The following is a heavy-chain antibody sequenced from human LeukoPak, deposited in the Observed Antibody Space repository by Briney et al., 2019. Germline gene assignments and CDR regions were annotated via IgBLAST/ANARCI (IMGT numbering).Heavy chain of an antibody. J-gene: IGHJ4*02. V-gene: IGHV3-20*04. CDR1: GFTFDDYG. D-gene: IGHD5-12*01. CDR3: ARGLYSGYEFSTAY. CDR2: INWNGGST. Sequence: GGSLRLSCAASGFTFDDYGMSWVRQAPGKGLEWVSGINWNGGSTVYADSVKGRFTISRDNSKNSLYMQMNSLRAADTALYYCARGLYSGYEFSTAYWGQGTLVSVSS.